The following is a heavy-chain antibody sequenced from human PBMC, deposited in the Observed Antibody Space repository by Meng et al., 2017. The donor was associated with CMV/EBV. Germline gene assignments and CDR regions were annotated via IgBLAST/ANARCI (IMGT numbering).Heavy chain of an antibody. D-gene: IGHD6-13*01. CDR1: GGTFSSYA. V-gene: IGHV1-69*05. J-gene: IGHJ6*02. CDR2: IIPIFGTA. CDR3: ARHARRYSSSWYSHLTLTEYYYYYGMDV. Sequence: SVKVSCKASGGTFSSYAISWVRQAPGQGLEWMGGIIPIFGTANYAQKFQGRVTITTDESTSTAYMELSSLRSEDTAVYYCARHARRYSSSWYSHLTLTEYYYYYGMDVWGQGTTVTVSS.